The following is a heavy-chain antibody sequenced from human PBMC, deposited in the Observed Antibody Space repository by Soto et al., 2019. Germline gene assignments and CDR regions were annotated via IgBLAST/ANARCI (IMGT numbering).Heavy chain of an antibody. V-gene: IGHV4-59*01. D-gene: IGHD3-9*01. J-gene: IGHJ4*02. Sequence: SETLSLTCTVSGGSISSYYWSWIRQPPGKGLEWIGYIYYSGSTNYNPSLKSRVTISVDTSKNQFSLKLSSVTAADTAVYYCARDLDLGHPDYWGQGTLVTVSS. CDR1: GGSISSYY. CDR3: ARDLDLGHPDY. CDR2: IYYSGST.